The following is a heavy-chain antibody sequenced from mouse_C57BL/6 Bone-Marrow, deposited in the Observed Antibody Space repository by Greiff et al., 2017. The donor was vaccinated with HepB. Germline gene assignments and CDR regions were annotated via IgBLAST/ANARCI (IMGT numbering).Heavy chain of an antibody. D-gene: IGHD1-1*01. CDR3: ARVLRDYGSSYRDY. CDR2: ISYDGSN. V-gene: IGHV3-6*01. CDR1: GYSITSGYY. J-gene: IGHJ2*01. Sequence: EVKLEESGPGLVKPSQSLSLTCSVTGYSITSGYYWNWIRQFPGNKLEWMGYISYDGSNNYNPSLKNRISITRDTSKNQFFLKLNSVTTEDTATYYCARVLRDYGSSYRDYWGQGTTLTVSS.